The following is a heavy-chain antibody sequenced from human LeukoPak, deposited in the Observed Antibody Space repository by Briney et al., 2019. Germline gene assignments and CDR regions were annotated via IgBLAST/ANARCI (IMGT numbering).Heavy chain of an antibody. J-gene: IGHJ4*02. CDR2: INSDGSST. CDR1: GFTFSSYW. V-gene: IGHV3-74*01. D-gene: IGHD4-23*01. Sequence: PGGSLRLSCAASGFTFSSYWMHWVRQAPGKGLVWVSRINSDGSSTSYADSVKGRFTISRDNAKNTPYLQMNSLRAEDTAVYYCARARYGGNYYFDYWGQGTLVTVSS. CDR3: ARARYGGNYYFDY.